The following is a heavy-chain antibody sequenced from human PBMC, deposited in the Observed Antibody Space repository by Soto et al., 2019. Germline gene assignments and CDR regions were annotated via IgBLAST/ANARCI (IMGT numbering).Heavy chain of an antibody. D-gene: IGHD4-4*01. J-gene: IGHJ5*02. Sequence: GGSPRLSCAASGFSFSGYWMSWVRQAPGKGPEWVANIKEDGTEQHYVDSVKGRFTISRDNSENSLFLQMNNLRAEDSAIYYCAITTSTVSYWFDPWGPGTQVTVSS. CDR1: GFSFSGYW. CDR2: IKEDGTEQ. CDR3: AITTSTVSYWFDP. V-gene: IGHV3-7*03.